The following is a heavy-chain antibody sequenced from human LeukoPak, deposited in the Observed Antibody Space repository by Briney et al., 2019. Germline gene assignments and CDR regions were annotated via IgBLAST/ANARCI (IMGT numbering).Heavy chain of an antibody. J-gene: IGHJ6*02. D-gene: IGHD2-15*01. V-gene: IGHV3-11*01. CDR3: ARDTLPRGSVVVGDYYYGMDV. CDR2: ISSSGSTI. CDR1: GFTFSVYY. Sequence: PGGSLRLSCAASGFTFSVYYMSWIRQAPGKGLEWVSYISSSGSTIYYADSVKGRFTISRDDAKNSLYLQLNSLRAEDTAVYYCARDTLPRGSVVVGDYYYGMDVWGQGTTVTVSS.